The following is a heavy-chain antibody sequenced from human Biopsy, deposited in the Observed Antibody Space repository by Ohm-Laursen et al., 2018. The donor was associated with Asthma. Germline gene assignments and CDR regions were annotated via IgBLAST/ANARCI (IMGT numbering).Heavy chain of an antibody. CDR3: SRNEIEDGIYFDS. Sequence: SETLSLTCAVTGGSVTSATFHWSWIRQAPGKGLEWIGFINYSGSANYSPSLRGRVSISVDTSKKQISLKLSSVTAADTAVYFCSRNEIEDGIYFDSWGQGTLVTVSS. CDR2: INYSGSA. V-gene: IGHV4-61*01. J-gene: IGHJ4*02. CDR1: GGSVTSATFH. D-gene: IGHD5-24*01.